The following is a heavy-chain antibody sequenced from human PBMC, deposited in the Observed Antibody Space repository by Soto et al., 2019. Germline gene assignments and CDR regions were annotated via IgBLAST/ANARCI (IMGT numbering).Heavy chain of an antibody. D-gene: IGHD1-26*01. CDR1: GYTFTGYY. CDR2: INPNSGGT. Sequence: QVQLVQSGAEVKKPGASVKVSCKASGYTFTGYYMHWVRQAPGQGLEWMGWINPNSGGTNYAQKFQGWVTMTRDTSISTAYMELSRLRSDDTAVYYCARDRCPVGRYCRFDAFDIWGQGTMVTVSS. V-gene: IGHV1-2*04. J-gene: IGHJ3*02. CDR3: ARDRCPVGRYCRFDAFDI.